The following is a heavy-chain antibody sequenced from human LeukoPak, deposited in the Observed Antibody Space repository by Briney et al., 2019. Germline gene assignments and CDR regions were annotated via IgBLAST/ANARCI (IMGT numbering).Heavy chain of an antibody. Sequence: PSETLSLTCAVYGGSFSGYYWSWIRQPPGKGLEWIGEINHSGSTNYNPSLKSRVTISVDTSKNQFPLKLSSVTAADTAVYYCARGRDITMVRGVIRTPPNWFDPWGQGTLVTVSS. CDR1: GGSFSGYY. CDR3: ARGRDITMVRGVIRTPPNWFDP. CDR2: INHSGST. J-gene: IGHJ5*02. V-gene: IGHV4-34*01. D-gene: IGHD3-10*01.